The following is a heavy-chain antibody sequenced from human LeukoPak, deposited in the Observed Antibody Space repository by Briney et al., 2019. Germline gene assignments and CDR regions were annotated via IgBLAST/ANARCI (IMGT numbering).Heavy chain of an antibody. V-gene: IGHV1-24*01. CDR2: FDPEDGET. D-gene: IGHD6-13*01. J-gene: IGHJ5*02. Sequence: ASVKVSCKVSGYTLTELSMHWVRQAPGKGLEWMGGFDPEDGETIYAQKFQGRVTMTRDTSISTAYMDLRDLRSEDTAVYYCVRDGEGAGIRVNYWFDPWGQGTLVTVSS. CDR1: GYTLTELS. CDR3: VRDGEGAGIRVNYWFDP.